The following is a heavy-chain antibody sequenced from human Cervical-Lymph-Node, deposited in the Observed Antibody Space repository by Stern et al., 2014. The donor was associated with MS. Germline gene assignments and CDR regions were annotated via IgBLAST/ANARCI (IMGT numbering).Heavy chain of an antibody. D-gene: IGHD2-15*01. CDR3: TRGRGTLLYLH. CDR2: NNPHPGDT. CDR1: GYNFIDYY. V-gene: IGHV1-2*06. Sequence: QVQLVQSGAALRKPGASVAVSCAASGYNFIDYYIHWGGQAPGQGLEWGGRNNPHPGDTRYAQKFLGRVAMTRDTSINTAYLELNSLTSDDTAFYYCTRGRGTLLYLHWGQGTLITVSS. J-gene: IGHJ4*02.